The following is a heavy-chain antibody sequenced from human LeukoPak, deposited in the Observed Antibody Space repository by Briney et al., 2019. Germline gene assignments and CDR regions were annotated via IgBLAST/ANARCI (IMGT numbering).Heavy chain of an antibody. Sequence: GGSLTLSCAASGFTFSTYRMNWVRQAPGKGLEWVSSISSSSSYIYYADSVKGRFTISRDNAKNSLYLQMNSLRAEDTAVYYCAREGSKNGYNFPIDYWGQGTLVTVSS. CDR1: GFTFSTYR. CDR3: AREGSKNGYNFPIDY. V-gene: IGHV3-21*01. CDR2: ISSSSSYI. D-gene: IGHD5-24*01. J-gene: IGHJ4*02.